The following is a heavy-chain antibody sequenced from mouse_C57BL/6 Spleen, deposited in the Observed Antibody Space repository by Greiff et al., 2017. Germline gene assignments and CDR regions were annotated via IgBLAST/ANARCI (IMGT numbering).Heavy chain of an antibody. V-gene: IGHV1-15*01. Sequence: QVQLQQSGAELVRPGASVTLSCKASGYTFTDYEMHWVKQTPVHGLEWIGAIDPETGGTAYNQKFKGKAILTADKSSSTAYMELSSLTSEDSAVYYCTRTKFYYAMDYWGQGTSVTVSS. J-gene: IGHJ4*01. CDR1: GYTFTDYE. CDR3: TRTKFYYAMDY. CDR2: IDPETGGT.